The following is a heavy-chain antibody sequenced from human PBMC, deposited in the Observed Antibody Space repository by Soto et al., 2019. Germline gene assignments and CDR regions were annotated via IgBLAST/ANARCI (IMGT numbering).Heavy chain of an antibody. J-gene: IGHJ2*01. CDR3: AREPLSTDVYWYFDL. V-gene: IGHV1-69*13. Sequence: GASVQVSCKASGGTFSSYAISWVRQAPGQGLEWMGGIIPIFGTANYAQKFQGRVTITADESTSTAYMELSSLRSEDTAVYYCAREPLSTDVYWYFDLWGRGTLVTVSS. D-gene: IGHD3-16*02. CDR1: GGTFSSYA. CDR2: IIPIFGTA.